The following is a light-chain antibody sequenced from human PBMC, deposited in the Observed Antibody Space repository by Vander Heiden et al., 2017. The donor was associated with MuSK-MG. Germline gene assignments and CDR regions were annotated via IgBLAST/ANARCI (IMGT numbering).Light chain of an antibody. CDR2: AAS. V-gene: IGKV1-9*01. J-gene: IGKJ2*01. Sequence: DIQLSQSPSFLSASVGDRVTITCRASQGIFSYLAWYQQKPGKAPKLLIYAASVLQSGVPSRFSGSGSGTEFTLTVNSLQPEDFATYFCQQLNSYPYTFGQGTKVEIK. CDR1: QGIFSY. CDR3: QQLNSYPYT.